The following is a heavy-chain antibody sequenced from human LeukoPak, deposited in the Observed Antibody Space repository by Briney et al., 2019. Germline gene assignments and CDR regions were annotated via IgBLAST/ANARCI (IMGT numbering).Heavy chain of an antibody. V-gene: IGHV5-51*01. D-gene: IGHD6-6*01. Sequence: GESLKISCKGPGYSFTSYWIGWVRQMPGKGLEWMGIIYPGDSDTRYSPSFQGQVTISADKSISTAYLQWSSLKASDTAMYYCARPNFQSYSSWDYWGQGALVTVSS. CDR2: IYPGDSDT. CDR3: ARPNFQSYSSWDY. CDR1: GYSFTSYW. J-gene: IGHJ4*02.